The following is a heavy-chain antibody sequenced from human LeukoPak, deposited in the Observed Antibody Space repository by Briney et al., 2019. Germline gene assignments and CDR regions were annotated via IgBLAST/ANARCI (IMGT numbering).Heavy chain of an antibody. CDR3: ATPRYYGSGSYMFDY. CDR2: FDPEDGET. V-gene: IGHV1-24*01. CDR1: GYTLTELS. Sequence: ASVKVSCKVSGYTLTELSTHWVRQAPGKGLEWMGGFDPEDGETIYAQKFQGRVTMTEDTSTDTAYMELSSLRSEDTAVYYCATPRYYGSGSYMFDYWGQGTLVTVSS. D-gene: IGHD3-10*01. J-gene: IGHJ4*02.